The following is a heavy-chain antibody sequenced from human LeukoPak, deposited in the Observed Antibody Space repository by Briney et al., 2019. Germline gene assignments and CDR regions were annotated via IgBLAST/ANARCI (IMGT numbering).Heavy chain of an antibody. J-gene: IGHJ5*02. CDR2: ISRSGGST. CDR1: GFTFSSYA. D-gene: IGHD2-15*01. CDR3: AKDGLVVAAPRHPSHNNWFDP. Sequence: GGSLRLSCAASGFTFSSYAMSWVRQAPGKGLEWVSAISRSGGSTYYAHSVKGRFTISRDNSKNTLYLQMNSLRAEDTAVYYCAKDGLVVAAPRHPSHNNWFDPWGQGTLVTVSS. V-gene: IGHV3-23*01.